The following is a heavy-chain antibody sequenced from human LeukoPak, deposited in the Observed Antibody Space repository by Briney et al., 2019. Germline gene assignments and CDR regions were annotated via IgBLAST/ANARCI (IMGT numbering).Heavy chain of an antibody. CDR1: GFTFSSYG. CDR3: AREWQQLVGRYYYGMDV. Sequence: GGSLRLSCAASGFTFSSYGMHWVRQAPGKGLEWVAFIRYDGSNKYYADSVKGRFTISRDNAKNSLYLQMNSLRAEDTAVYYCAREWQQLVGRYYYGMDVWGQGTTVTVSS. V-gene: IGHV3-30*02. D-gene: IGHD6-13*01. CDR2: IRYDGSNK. J-gene: IGHJ6*02.